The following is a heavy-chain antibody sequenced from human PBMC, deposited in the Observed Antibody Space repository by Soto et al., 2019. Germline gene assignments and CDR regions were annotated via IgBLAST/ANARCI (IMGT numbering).Heavy chain of an antibody. V-gene: IGHV4-59*01. D-gene: IGHD6-19*01. CDR3: ARVGSSGWSPDY. Sequence: PSETLSLTCTVSGGSISGYYWSWMRQPPGKRLEWIGYIFYSGGTNYNPSLKSRLTISVDTSKNQFSLKLRSVTAADTAVYYCARVGSSGWSPDYWGQGTLVTVSS. J-gene: IGHJ4*02. CDR1: GGSISGYY. CDR2: IFYSGGT.